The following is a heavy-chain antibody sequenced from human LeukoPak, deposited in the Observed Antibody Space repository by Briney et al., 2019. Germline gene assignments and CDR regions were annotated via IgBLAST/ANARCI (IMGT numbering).Heavy chain of an antibody. Sequence: SETLSLTCTVSGGSISIYYWSWIRQPPGKGLEWIGYIYNNGNTIYNSSLKSRVTISVDTSKNQFSLKLTSVTAADTAVYYCERDRELTYWGPGTLVTVSS. V-gene: IGHV4-59*03. D-gene: IGHD1-26*01. CDR3: ERDRELTY. CDR2: IYNNGNT. CDR1: GGSISIYY. J-gene: IGHJ4*02.